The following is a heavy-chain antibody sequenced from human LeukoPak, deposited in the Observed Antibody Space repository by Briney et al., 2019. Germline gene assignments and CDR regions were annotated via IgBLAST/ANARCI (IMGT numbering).Heavy chain of an antibody. Sequence: GASVKVSCKASGYTFTDYFMNWVRQAPGQGLEWMGWINPKSGGTVYAQKFQGRVTMTRDTSISTAYMELSSLTFDDTAVYYCGRGTIAVVAADLRTDQWGQGTLVIVSS. CDR3: GRGTIAVVAADLRTDQ. CDR1: GYTFTDYF. D-gene: IGHD2-15*01. V-gene: IGHV1-2*02. CDR2: INPKSGGT. J-gene: IGHJ4*02.